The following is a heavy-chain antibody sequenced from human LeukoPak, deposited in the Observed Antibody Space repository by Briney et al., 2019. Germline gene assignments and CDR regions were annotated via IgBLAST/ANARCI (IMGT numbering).Heavy chain of an antibody. CDR1: GVTFDSSD. CDR3: ARDIGRPEGGYYYMDV. D-gene: IGHD1-26*01. J-gene: IGHJ6*03. V-gene: IGHV1-69*06. CDR2: IIPIFGSA. Sequence: GSSVKVSCKASGVTFDSSDISWVRQAPGQGLEWMGGIIPIFGSAIYAQKLQGKVTITADTSTSTAYMELTSLRSEDTAMYYCARDIGRPEGGYYYMDVWGKGTTVIVSS.